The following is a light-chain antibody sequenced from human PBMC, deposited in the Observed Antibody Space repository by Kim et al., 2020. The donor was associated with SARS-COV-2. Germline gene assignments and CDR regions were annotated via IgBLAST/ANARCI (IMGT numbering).Light chain of an antibody. V-gene: IGLV1-40*01. Sequence: RVTIPCTGGSSNIGASYDVHWYQQLPGTAPKLLISANNNRPSGVPDRFSGSRSVTSASLAITGLQAEDEADYYCQSYDSSLSVVVFGGGTQLTVL. J-gene: IGLJ2*01. CDR2: ANN. CDR1: SSNIGASYD. CDR3: QSYDSSLSVVV.